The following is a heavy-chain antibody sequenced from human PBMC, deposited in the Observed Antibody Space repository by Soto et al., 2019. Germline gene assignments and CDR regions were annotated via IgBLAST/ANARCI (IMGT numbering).Heavy chain of an antibody. V-gene: IGHV4-39*01. D-gene: IGHD6-13*01. CDR2: IYYSGST. CDR1: GGSISSSSYY. Sequence: QLQLQESGPGLVKPSETLSLTCTVSGGSISSSSYYWGWIRQPPGKGLEWIGSIYYSGSTYYNPSLKSRVTISVDTSKNQFSLKRSSVTAADAAVYYCASGWVAAAGTNWFDPWGQGTLVTVSS. CDR3: ASGWVAAAGTNWFDP. J-gene: IGHJ5*02.